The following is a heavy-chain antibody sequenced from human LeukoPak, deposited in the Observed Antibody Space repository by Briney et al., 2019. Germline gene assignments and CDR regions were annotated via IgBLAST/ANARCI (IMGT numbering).Heavy chain of an antibody. V-gene: IGHV4-34*01. Sequence: SETLSLTCAVYGGSFSGYYWGWIRQPPGKGLEWIGEINHSGSTNYNPSLKSRVTISVDTSKNQFSLKLSSVTAADTAVYYCARAYYYDSSGFPKDYYGMDVWGQGTTVTVSS. J-gene: IGHJ6*02. D-gene: IGHD3-22*01. CDR1: GGSFSGYY. CDR2: INHSGST. CDR3: ARAYYYDSSGFPKDYYGMDV.